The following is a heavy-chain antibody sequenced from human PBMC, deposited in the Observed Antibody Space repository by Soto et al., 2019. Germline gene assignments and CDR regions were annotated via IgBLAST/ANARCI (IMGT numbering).Heavy chain of an antibody. CDR3: AREGLEWLSTIDYYYGMDV. V-gene: IGHV1-2*02. CDR2: INPNSGGT. J-gene: IGHJ6*02. Sequence: ASVKVSCKASGYTFTGYYMHWVRQAPGQGLEWMGWINPNSGGTNYAQKFQGRVTMTRDTSISTAYMELSRLRSDDTAVYYCAREGLEWLSTIDYYYGMDVWGQGTTVTVSS. D-gene: IGHD3-3*01. CDR1: GYTFTGYY.